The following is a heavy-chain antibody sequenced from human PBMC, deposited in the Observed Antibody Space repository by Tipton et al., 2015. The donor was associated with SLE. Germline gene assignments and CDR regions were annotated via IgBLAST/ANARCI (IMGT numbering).Heavy chain of an antibody. V-gene: IGHV3-30*02. CDR1: GFTFSSYG. CDR2: IRYDGSNK. J-gene: IGHJ4*02. Sequence: SGFTFSSYGMHWVRQAPGKGLEWVAFIRYDGSNKYYADSVKGRFTISRDNSKNTLYLQMNSLRAEDTAVYYCAKAGTDYGDYQGYWGQGTLVTVSS. D-gene: IGHD4-17*01. CDR3: AKAGTDYGDYQGY.